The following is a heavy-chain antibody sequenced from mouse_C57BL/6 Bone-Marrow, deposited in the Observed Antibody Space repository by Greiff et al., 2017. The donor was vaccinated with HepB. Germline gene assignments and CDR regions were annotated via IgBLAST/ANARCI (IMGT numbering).Heavy chain of an antibody. CDR3: ARRDGYLYWYFDV. CDR2: IYPGDGDT. Sequence: QVQLQQSGPELVKPGASVKISCKASGYAFSSSWMNWVKQRPGKGLEWIGRIYPGDGDTNYNGKFKGKATLTADKSSSTAYMQHSSLTSEDSAVYFCARRDGYLYWYFDVWGTGTTVTVSS. V-gene: IGHV1-82*01. J-gene: IGHJ1*03. CDR1: GYAFSSSW. D-gene: IGHD2-3*01.